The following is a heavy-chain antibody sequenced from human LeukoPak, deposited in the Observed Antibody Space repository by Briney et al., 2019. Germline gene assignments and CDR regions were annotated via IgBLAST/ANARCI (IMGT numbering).Heavy chain of an antibody. CDR3: ARDGQAYYDSSGSKYPGYFDY. D-gene: IGHD3-22*01. V-gene: IGHV3-21*01. CDR1: GFTFSSYS. CDR2: ISSSSSYI. J-gene: IGHJ4*02. Sequence: GGSLRLSCAASGFTFSSYSMNWVRQAPGKGLEWVSSISSSSSYIYYADSVKGRFTISRDNAKNSLYLQMNSLRAEYTAVYYCARDGQAYYDSSGSKYPGYFDYWGQGTLVTVSS.